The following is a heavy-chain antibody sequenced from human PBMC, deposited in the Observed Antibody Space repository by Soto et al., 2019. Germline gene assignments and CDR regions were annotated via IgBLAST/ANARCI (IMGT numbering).Heavy chain of an antibody. D-gene: IGHD2-2*02. J-gene: IGHJ6*02. CDR1: GYTFTSYY. CDR3: ARDPSPALVVPAAIRDGMDV. CDR2: INPSGGST. Sequence: QVQLVQSGAEVKKPGASVKVSCKASGYTFTSYYMHWVRQAPGQGLEWMGIINPSGGSTSYAQKFQGRVTMTRDTSTSTVYMELSSLRSEDTAVYYCARDPSPALVVPAAIRDGMDVWGQGTTVTVSS. V-gene: IGHV1-46*01.